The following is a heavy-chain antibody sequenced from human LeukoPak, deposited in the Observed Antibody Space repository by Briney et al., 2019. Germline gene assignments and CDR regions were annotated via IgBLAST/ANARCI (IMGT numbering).Heavy chain of an antibody. J-gene: IGHJ3*02. CDR2: IYTSGST. D-gene: IGHD3-16*01. Sequence: SETLSLTCTVSGGSISSGSYYWSWIRQPAGKGLEWIGRIYTSGSTNYNPSLKSRVTISVDTSKNQFSLELSSVTAADTAVYYCARDLGITDAFDIWGQGTMVTVSS. V-gene: IGHV4-61*02. CDR1: GGSISSGSYY. CDR3: ARDLGITDAFDI.